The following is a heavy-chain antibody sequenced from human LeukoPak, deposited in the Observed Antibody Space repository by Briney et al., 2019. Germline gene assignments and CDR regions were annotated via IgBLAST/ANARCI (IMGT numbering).Heavy chain of an antibody. J-gene: IGHJ4*02. Sequence: SKTLSLTCTVSGGSISPYYWSWIRQPPGKGLEWIGYIYYSGSTNYSPSLKSRVTISLDTSKNQFSLKLSSVTAADTAVYYCARSTWLLDKWGQGTLVTVSS. CDR1: GGSISPYY. V-gene: IGHV4-59*01. CDR3: ARSTWLLDK. D-gene: IGHD3-22*01. CDR2: IYYSGST.